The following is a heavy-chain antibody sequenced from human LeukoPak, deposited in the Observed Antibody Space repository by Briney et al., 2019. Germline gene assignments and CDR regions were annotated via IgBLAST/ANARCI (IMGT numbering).Heavy chain of an antibody. V-gene: IGHV3-21*01. J-gene: IGHJ3*02. CDR2: ISSSSSYI. CDR3: ASLDDYVWGSYPSDAAFDI. D-gene: IGHD3-16*02. CDR1: GFTFSSYS. Sequence: GGSLRLPCAASGFTFSSYSMNWVRQAPGKGLEWVSSISSSSSYIYYADSVKGRFTISRDNAKNSLYLQMNSLRAEDTAVYYCASLDDYVWGSYPSDAAFDIWGQGTMVTVSS.